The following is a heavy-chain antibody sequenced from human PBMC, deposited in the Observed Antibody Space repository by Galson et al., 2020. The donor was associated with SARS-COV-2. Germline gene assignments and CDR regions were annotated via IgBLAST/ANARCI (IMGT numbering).Heavy chain of an antibody. CDR3: ARGSAPYYYYYYMDV. Sequence: SETLSLTCAVSGGSISSGGYYWSWIRQHPGKGLEWIGYIYYSGSTYYNPSLKSRVTISVDTSKNQFSLKLSSVTAADTAVYYCARGSAPYYYYYYMDVWGKGTTVTISS. CDR1: GGSISSGGYY. V-gene: IGHV4-31*11. J-gene: IGHJ6*03. CDR2: IYYSGST.